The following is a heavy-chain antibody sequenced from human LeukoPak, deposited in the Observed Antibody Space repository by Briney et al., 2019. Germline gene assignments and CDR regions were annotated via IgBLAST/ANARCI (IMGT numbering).Heavy chain of an antibody. CDR1: GFTFSSYA. CDR3: AKDPNIVVVVAAVDY. Sequence: GGSLRLPCAASGFTFSSYAMSWVRQAPGKGLEWVSAISGSGGSTYYADSVKGRFTISRDNSKNTLYLQMNSLRAEDTAVYYCAKDPNIVVVVAAVDYWGQGTLVTVSS. D-gene: IGHD2-15*01. V-gene: IGHV3-23*01. CDR2: ISGSGGST. J-gene: IGHJ4*02.